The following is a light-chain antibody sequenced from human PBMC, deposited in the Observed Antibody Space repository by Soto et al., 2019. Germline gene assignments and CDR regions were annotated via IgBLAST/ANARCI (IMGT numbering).Light chain of an antibody. CDR2: AAS. Sequence: DIQMAQSPSSLSASVGDRVTITCRASQGISNYLAWYQQKPGKVPKVLIYAASTLQPGVPSRFSGSGSGTDFTLTINRLEPEDFAEYYCQQYANSPITFGQGTHWRL. J-gene: IGKJ5*01. V-gene: IGKV1-27*01. CDR3: QQYANSPIT. CDR1: QGISNY.